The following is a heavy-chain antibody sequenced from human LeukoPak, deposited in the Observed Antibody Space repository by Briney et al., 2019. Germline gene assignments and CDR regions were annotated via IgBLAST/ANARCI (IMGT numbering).Heavy chain of an antibody. D-gene: IGHD2-15*01. Sequence: SETLSLTCAVYGGSFSGYYWSWIRQPPGKGLEWIGEINHSGSTNYNPSLKSRVTISVDTSKNQFSLKLSSVTAADTAVYYCARGRPRNILVVVAATSFDYGGQGPLVTVSS. V-gene: IGHV4-34*01. CDR3: ARGRPRNILVVVAATSFDY. CDR2: INHSGST. CDR1: GGSFSGYY. J-gene: IGHJ4*02.